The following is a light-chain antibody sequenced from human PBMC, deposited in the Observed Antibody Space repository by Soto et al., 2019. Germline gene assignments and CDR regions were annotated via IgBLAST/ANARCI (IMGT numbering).Light chain of an antibody. CDR2: GAS. V-gene: IGKV3-20*01. J-gene: IGKJ4*01. CDR3: QQYYSIPLT. CDR1: QSITGIY. Sequence: EHLFTQSPGTLSFSPGERATVSCRASQSITGIYLAWYQQTPGQAPRLLIYGASSRATGVPDRFSGSGSGTDFTLTISRLEPEDFAVYYCQQYYSIPLTSGGGTKVDIK.